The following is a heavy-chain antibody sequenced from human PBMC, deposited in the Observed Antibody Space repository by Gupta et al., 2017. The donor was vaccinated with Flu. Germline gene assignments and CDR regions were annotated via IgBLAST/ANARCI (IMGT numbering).Heavy chain of an antibody. Sequence: SGFTFSSYSMQWVRQAPGKGLEWVSSISSTSSHIYYADSVKGRFTISRDNAKNSLYLQMNSLRAEDTAMYYCARIYYYDTSGFSDYWGQGTPVTVSS. J-gene: IGHJ4*02. D-gene: IGHD3-22*01. V-gene: IGHV3-21*01. CDR2: ISSTSSHI. CDR3: ARIYYYDTSGFSDY. CDR1: GFTFSSYS.